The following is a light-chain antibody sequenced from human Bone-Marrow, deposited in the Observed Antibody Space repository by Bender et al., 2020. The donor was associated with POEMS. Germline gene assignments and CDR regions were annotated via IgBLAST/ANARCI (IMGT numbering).Light chain of an antibody. Sequence: QSVPTQPPSASGTPGPRVTISCSGGSSNIGAHAVNRYQHLPGTAPKLLIYSSHRRPSEVPDRFSGSRSAASASLAISGLQSEDEADYYCAIWDDSLNGWVFGGGTKLTVL. CDR3: AIWDDSLNGWV. CDR1: SSNIGAHA. CDR2: SSH. J-gene: IGLJ3*02. V-gene: IGLV1-44*01.